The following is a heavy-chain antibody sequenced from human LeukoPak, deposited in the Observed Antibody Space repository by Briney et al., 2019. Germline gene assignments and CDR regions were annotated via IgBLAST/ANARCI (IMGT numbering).Heavy chain of an antibody. CDR2: ISSSGSTI. CDR3: ARGRDYRYYYGPGSYIWFDP. J-gene: IGHJ5*02. CDR1: GFTFSSYE. D-gene: IGHD3-10*01. Sequence: GGSLRLSCAASGFTFSSYEMNWVLQAPGKGLEWVSYISSSGSTIYYADSVKGRFTISRDNAKNSLYLQMNSLRAEDTAVYYCARGRDYRYYYGPGSYIWFDPWGQGTLVTVSS. V-gene: IGHV3-48*03.